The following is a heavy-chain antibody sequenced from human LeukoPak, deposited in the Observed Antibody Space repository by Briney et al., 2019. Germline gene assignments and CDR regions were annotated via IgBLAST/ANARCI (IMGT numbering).Heavy chain of an antibody. CDR3: ARDTALWTFDI. CDR1: GDSLSSGSYY. CDR2: IYTSGSTINNPSLKNT. Sequence: SQTLSLTCTVSGDSLSSGSYYWPWLRQPAGTGLEWIGRIYTSGSTINNPSLKNTNYNPSLKSRLTMSVDRSKNQFSLKMTSVTAADTAMYYCARDTALWTFDIWGQGTMVTVSS. D-gene: IGHD2-21*02. V-gene: IGHV4-61*02. J-gene: IGHJ3*02.